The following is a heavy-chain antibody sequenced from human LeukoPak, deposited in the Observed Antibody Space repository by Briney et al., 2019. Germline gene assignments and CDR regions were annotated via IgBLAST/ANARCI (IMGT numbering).Heavy chain of an antibody. J-gene: IGHJ5*02. V-gene: IGHV1-2*02. CDR1: GYTFTNYY. Sequence: ASVKVSCKASGYTFTNYYIHWVRQAPGQGLEWMGWINPNSGDTKYAQKFQGRVTMTRDTSISTGYMELSRLTSDDTAVYYCARKYDILTGNDNWLDPWGQGTLVTVSS. D-gene: IGHD3-9*01. CDR3: ARKYDILTGNDNWLDP. CDR2: INPNSGDT.